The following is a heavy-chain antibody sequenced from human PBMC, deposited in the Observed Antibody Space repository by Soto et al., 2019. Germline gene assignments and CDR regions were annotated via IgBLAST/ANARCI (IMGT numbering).Heavy chain of an antibody. CDR2: IYHIGSP. CDR3: VRDRALDSSGHWFDS. Sequence: KPSETLSLTCTVSGRPVSSGGYYWTWIRQFPGKGLEWIGYIYHIGSPPYNPSLKSRLSMSLDASKNQFSLNLTSVTAADTAIYYCVRDRALDSSGHWFDSWGQGTLVTVSS. D-gene: IGHD6-19*01. CDR1: GRPVSSGGYY. J-gene: IGHJ5*01. V-gene: IGHV4-31*03.